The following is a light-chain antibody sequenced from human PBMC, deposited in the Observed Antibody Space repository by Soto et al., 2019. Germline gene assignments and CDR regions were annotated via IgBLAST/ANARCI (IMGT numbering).Light chain of an antibody. J-gene: IGLJ1*01. V-gene: IGLV1-51*01. CDR3: GSWDSSLSAYV. CDR2: DDN. CDR1: SSNIGGNS. Sequence: VLTQPPSVSAAPGQKVTISCSGSSSNIGGNSVSWYQQLPGTAPKLLIYDDNKRPSGIPDRFSGSKSGTSATLGITGFQTGDEADYYCGSWDSSLSAYVFXTGTKLTVL.